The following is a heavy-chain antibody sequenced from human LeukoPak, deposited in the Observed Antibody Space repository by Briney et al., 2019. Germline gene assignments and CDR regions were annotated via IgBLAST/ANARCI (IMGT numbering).Heavy chain of an antibody. J-gene: IGHJ6*02. CDR1: GGSISSYY. V-gene: IGHV4-59*01. Sequence: SETLSLTCTVSGGSISSYYWSWIRQPPGKGLEWIGYIYYSGSTNYNPSLKSRVTISVDTSKNQFSLRLSSVTAADTAVYYCARVLAYCGGDCYSGMDVWGQGTTVTVSS. CDR2: IYYSGST. D-gene: IGHD2-21*02. CDR3: ARVLAYCGGDCYSGMDV.